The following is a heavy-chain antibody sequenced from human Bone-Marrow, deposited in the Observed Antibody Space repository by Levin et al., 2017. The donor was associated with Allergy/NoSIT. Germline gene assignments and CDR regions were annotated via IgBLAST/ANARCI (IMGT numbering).Heavy chain of an antibody. CDR1: GFSFSGSG. CDR2: IWFDGRKA. V-gene: IGHV3-33*01. D-gene: IGHD1-7*01. CDR3: ARDRSGGNLELWRGSIDSWGRGSWGLGDGSANHYYHYYYGLDV. J-gene: IGHJ6*02. Sequence: GGSLRLSCAASGFSFSGSGMHWVRQAPGKGLEWVSIIWFDGRKAYYADSVKGRFVVSRDNSKNTLYLQMNSLRAEDTAFYYCARDRSGGNLELWRGSIDSWGRGSWGLGDGSANHYYHYYYGLDVWGQGTTVTVSS.